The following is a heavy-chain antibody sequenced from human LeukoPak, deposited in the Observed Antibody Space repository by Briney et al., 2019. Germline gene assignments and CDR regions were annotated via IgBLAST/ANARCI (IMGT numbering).Heavy chain of an antibody. D-gene: IGHD3-3*01. J-gene: IGHJ5*02. CDR2: IYYSGST. CDR3: ARGGYDFWSGYYPGRYNWFDP. Sequence: SETLSLTCTVSGGSISSYYWSWIRQPPGKGLEWIGYIYYSGSTNYNPSLKSRVTISVDTSKNQFSLKLSSVTAADTAVYYCARGGYDFWSGYYPGRYNWFDPWGQGTLVTVSS. CDR1: GGSISSYY. V-gene: IGHV4-59*12.